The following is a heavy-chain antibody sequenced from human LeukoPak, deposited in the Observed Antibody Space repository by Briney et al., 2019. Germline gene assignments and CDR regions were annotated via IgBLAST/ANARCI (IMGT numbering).Heavy chain of an antibody. Sequence: PGESLRLSCAASGFTFSSYSMNRVRQAPGKGLEWVSSISSASTYIYYADSVKGRFTISRDNAKNSLYPQMNSLRAEDTAMYYCARLVWDTTMADGDIDSWGQGTLLIVSS. CDR2: ISSASTYI. CDR3: ARLVWDTTMADGDIDS. D-gene: IGHD5-18*01. J-gene: IGHJ4*02. V-gene: IGHV3-21*01. CDR1: GFTFSSYS.